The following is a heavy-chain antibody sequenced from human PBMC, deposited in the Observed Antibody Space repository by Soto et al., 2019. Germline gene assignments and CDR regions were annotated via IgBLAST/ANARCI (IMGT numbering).Heavy chain of an antibody. Sequence: SETLSLTCTASGGSISSGGYYWSWIRQHPGKGLEWIGYIYYSGSTYYNPSLKSRVTISVDTSKNQFSLKLSSVTAADTAVYYCARNIYDFWSGYPPRWFDPWGQGTLVTVSS. CDR1: GGSISSGGYY. CDR2: IYYSGST. CDR3: ARNIYDFWSGYPPRWFDP. D-gene: IGHD3-3*01. J-gene: IGHJ5*02. V-gene: IGHV4-31*03.